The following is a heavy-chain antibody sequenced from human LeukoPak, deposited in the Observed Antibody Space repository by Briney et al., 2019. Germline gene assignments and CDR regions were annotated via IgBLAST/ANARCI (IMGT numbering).Heavy chain of an antibody. CDR3: AKDLLPYCSGGSCSSFDY. Sequence: PGGSLRLSCAASGFTFSSYAMSWVRQGPGKGLEWVSAISGSGGSTYYADSVKGRFTISRDNSKNTLYLQMNSLRAEDTAVYYCAKDLLPYCSGGSCSSFDYWGQGTLVTVSS. V-gene: IGHV3-23*01. D-gene: IGHD2-15*01. J-gene: IGHJ4*02. CDR2: ISGSGGST. CDR1: GFTFSSYA.